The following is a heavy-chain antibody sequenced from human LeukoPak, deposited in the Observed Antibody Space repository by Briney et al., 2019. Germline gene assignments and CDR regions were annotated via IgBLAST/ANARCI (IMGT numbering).Heavy chain of an antibody. V-gene: IGHV3-48*03. D-gene: IGHD3-10*01. CDR1: GFTFSSYE. CDR3: ARSGDYYYFDY. Sequence: SGGSLRLSCAASGFTFSSYEMNWVRQAPGKGLEWVSYISSSGSTIYYADSVKGRFTISRDNAKNSLYLQMNSLRAEDTAVYYCARSGDYYYFDYWGQGTLVTVSS. J-gene: IGHJ4*02. CDR2: ISSSGSTI.